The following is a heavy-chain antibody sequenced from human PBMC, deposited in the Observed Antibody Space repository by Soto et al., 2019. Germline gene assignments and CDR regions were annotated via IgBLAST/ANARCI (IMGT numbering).Heavy chain of an antibody. V-gene: IGHV3-66*01. CDR1: GFTVSAKY. D-gene: IGHD3-16*01. Sequence: PGGSLRLSCAASGFTVSAKYMSWVRQAPGKGLEWVSVIYSGGSTFYADSVRGRFTISRDNSKNTVNLQMNSLRAEDKAVYYCARDPWAADYWGQGTLVNVSS. CDR3: ARDPWAADY. CDR2: IYSGGST. J-gene: IGHJ4*02.